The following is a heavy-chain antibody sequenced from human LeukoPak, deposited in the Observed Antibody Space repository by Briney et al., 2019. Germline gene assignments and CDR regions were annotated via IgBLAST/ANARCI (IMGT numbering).Heavy chain of an antibody. CDR3: ARPHYGASDY. J-gene: IGHJ4*02. CDR2: IYPGDSHI. CDR1: GYSFTSYW. D-gene: IGHD3-16*01. Sequence: GESLKISCKGSGYSFTSYWIGWVRQMPGKGLEWMAIIYPGDSHIRYSSSFQGQVTISADKSISTAYLQWSSLKASDTAMYYCARPHYGASDYWGQGTLVTVSS. V-gene: IGHV5-51*01.